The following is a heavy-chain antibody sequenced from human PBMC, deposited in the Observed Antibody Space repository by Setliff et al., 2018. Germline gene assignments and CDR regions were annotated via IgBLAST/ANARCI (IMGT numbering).Heavy chain of an antibody. CDR3: ARAHTRSLPNDNSGYPGWFDP. CDR2: IHHSGKA. J-gene: IGHJ5*02. Sequence: PSETLSLTCAVSGFSISSGYYWGWIRRPPGKGLEWIVNIHHSGKAYYNPSLKSRVTMSVDTSKNHVSLKLSSVTAADTAVYYCARAHTRSLPNDNSGYPGWFDPWGQGTLVTVSS. D-gene: IGHD3-22*01. CDR1: GFSISSGYY. V-gene: IGHV4-38-2*01.